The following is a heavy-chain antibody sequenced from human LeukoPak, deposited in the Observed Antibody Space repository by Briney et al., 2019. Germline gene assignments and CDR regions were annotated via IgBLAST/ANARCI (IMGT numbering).Heavy chain of an antibody. CDR1: GGSITSGNNY. V-gene: IGHV4-31*11. CDR3: ARKPLGSSRYDY. D-gene: IGHD3-10*01. Sequence: SETLSLTCAVSGGSITSGNNYWSWIRQHPGTGLEWIGYIYYSGSSYYNPSLKSRVTISVDTSKNQFSLKLSSVTAADTAVYYCARKPLGSSRYDYWGQGTLVTVSS. CDR2: IYYSGSS. J-gene: IGHJ4*02.